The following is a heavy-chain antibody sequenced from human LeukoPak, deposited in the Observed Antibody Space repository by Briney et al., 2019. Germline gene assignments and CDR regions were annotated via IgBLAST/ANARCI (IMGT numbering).Heavy chain of an antibody. V-gene: IGHV4-59*01. CDR2: IYYSGST. Sequence: SESLTLSCTASGGTFSSYCWSWIRQAPGKGLEWIGYIYYSGSTNYNPALKSRVTISVDTSKNQFSLKLSSVAAADTAVYYCAIDHRDSSGYRLDYWGQGTLVTVSS. J-gene: IGHJ4*02. D-gene: IGHD3-22*01. CDR1: GGTFSSYC. CDR3: AIDHRDSSGYRLDY.